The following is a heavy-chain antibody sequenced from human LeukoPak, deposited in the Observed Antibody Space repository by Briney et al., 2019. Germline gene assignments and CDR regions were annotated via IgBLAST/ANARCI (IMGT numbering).Heavy chain of an antibody. CDR2: IYYSGST. CDR3: ARGTQLWDY. V-gene: IGHV4-39*07. J-gene: IGHJ4*02. D-gene: IGHD5-18*01. Sequence: SETLSLTCTVSGGSISSSSYYWGWIRQPPGKGLEWIGSIYYSGSTYYNPSLKSRVTISVDTSKNQFSLKLSSVTAADTAVYYCARGTQLWDYWGQGTLVTVSS. CDR1: GGSISSSSYY.